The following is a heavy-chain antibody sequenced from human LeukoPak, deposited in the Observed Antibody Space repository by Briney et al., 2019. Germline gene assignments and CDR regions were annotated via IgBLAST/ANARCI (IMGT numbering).Heavy chain of an antibody. V-gene: IGHV4-59*01. D-gene: IGHD3-9*01. CDR2: IYYSGST. CDR3: ARAGDILTGYYHDY. CDR1: GGSISSYY. J-gene: IGHJ4*02. Sequence: SGTLSLTCTVSGGSISSYYWSWIRQPPGKGLEWIGYIYYSGSTNYNPSLKSRVTISVDTSKNQFSLKLSSVTAADTAVYYCARAGDILTGYYHDYWGQGTLVTVSS.